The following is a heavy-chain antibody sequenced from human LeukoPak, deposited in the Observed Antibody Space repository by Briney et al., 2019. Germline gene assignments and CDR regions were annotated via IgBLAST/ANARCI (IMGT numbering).Heavy chain of an antibody. D-gene: IGHD3-22*01. V-gene: IGHV1-46*01. J-gene: IGHJ4*02. Sequence: ASVKVSCKASGYIFTSYSMHWVRRAPGQGLEWMGIINPSGGTTNYAQKFQGRVTMTRDTSTSTVYMDLSNLRSEDTAVYYCARDLSHRYYHSTGYAFDYWGQGTLVTVSS. CDR3: ARDLSHRYYHSTGYAFDY. CDR2: INPSGGTT. CDR1: GYIFTSYS.